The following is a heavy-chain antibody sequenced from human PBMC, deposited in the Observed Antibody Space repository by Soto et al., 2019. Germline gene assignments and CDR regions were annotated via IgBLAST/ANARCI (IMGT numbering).Heavy chain of an antibody. V-gene: IGHV3-23*01. CDR2: ISGSGGST. J-gene: IGHJ5*02. D-gene: IGHD6-6*01. Sequence: GGSLRLSCAASGFTFSSYAMSWVRQAPGKGLEWVSAISGSGGSTYYADSVKGRFTISRDNSKNTLYRQMNSLKAEDTAVYYCAKVAEQLPPRPNWFDPWGQGTLVTVSS. CDR1: GFTFSSYA. CDR3: AKVAEQLPPRPNWFDP.